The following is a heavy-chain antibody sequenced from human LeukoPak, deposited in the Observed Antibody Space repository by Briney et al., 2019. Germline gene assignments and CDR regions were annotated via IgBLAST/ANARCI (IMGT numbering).Heavy chain of an antibody. CDR1: GFTFSNNA. J-gene: IGHJ6*03. CDR2: IRGSGGNT. V-gene: IGHV3-23*01. Sequence: GGSLRLSCAASGFTFSNNAMSWVRQAPGKGLEWVSAIRGSGGNTYYADSVKGRFTISRDNSKNTLFLQMNSLRAEDTAVYYCAKGIGGHYYYYYMDVWGKGTTVTVSS. CDR3: AKGIGGHYYYYYMDV. D-gene: IGHD4-23*01.